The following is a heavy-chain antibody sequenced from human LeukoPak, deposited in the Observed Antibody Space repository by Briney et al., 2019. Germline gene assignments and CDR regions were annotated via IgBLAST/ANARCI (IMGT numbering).Heavy chain of an antibody. CDR2: ISGSGGST. V-gene: IGHV3-23*01. Sequence: ETLSLTCTVSGGSISSSSYYWGWIRQPPGKGLEWVSAISGSGGSTYYADSVKGRFTISRDNSKNTLYLQMNSLRAEDTAVYHCVKSAGKDGYRDVFDIWGQGTVVTVSS. J-gene: IGHJ3*02. D-gene: IGHD5-24*01. CDR3: VKSAGKDGYRDVFDI. CDR1: GGSISSSSYY.